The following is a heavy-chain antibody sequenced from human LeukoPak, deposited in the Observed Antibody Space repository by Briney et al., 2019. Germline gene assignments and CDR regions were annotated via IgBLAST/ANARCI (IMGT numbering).Heavy chain of an antibody. CDR3: TTEGVGATWKYYFDY. D-gene: IGHD1-26*01. J-gene: IGHJ4*02. Sequence: GGSLRLSCAASGFSSSDHYMDWVRQAPGKGLEWVGRIKSKTDGGTTDYAAPVKGRFTISRDDSKNTLYLHTNSLKTEDTAVYYCTTEGVGATWKYYFDYWGQGTLVTVSS. CDR2: IKSKTDGGTT. CDR1: GFSSSDHY. V-gene: IGHV3-15*01.